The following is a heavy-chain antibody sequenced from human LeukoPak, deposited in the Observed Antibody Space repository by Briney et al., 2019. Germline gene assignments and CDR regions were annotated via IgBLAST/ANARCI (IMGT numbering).Heavy chain of an antibody. D-gene: IGHD2-21*01. CDR3: ARGDIPLDY. Sequence: SQTLSLTCAISGDSVSSNTVAWNWIRQSPSRGLGWLGRTYFKSKWYNNYAISVKSRITISPDTSKNQFSLQLNSVTPEDTAVYYCARGDIPLDYWGQGTLVTVSS. V-gene: IGHV6-1*01. CDR2: TYFKSKWYN. CDR1: GDSVSSNTVA. J-gene: IGHJ4*02.